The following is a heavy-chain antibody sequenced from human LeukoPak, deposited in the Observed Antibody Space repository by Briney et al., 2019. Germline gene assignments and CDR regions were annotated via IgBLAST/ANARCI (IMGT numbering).Heavy chain of an antibody. CDR2: ISGSGGHT. V-gene: IGHV3-23*01. J-gene: IGHJ4*02. D-gene: IGHD2-21*02. Sequence: GGSLRLSCAASGFTVNSYSMSWVRQAPGKGLEWVSLISGSGGHTYYADSVKGRFTISRDDSKNTLYLEMNNLRAEDTAVFYCAREPPHYGGDCFSLLDNWGQGTLVTVSS. CDR1: GFTVNSYS. CDR3: AREPPHYGGDCFSLLDN.